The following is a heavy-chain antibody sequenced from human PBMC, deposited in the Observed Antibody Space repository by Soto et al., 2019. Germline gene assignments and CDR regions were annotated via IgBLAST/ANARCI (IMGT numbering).Heavy chain of an antibody. V-gene: IGHV1-3*01. CDR2: INAGNGNT. J-gene: IGHJ3*02. CDR3: ARGSGPLGAFDI. Sequence: QVPLVQSGAEVKKPGASVKVSCKASGYTFTSYAMHWVRQAPGQRLEWMGWINAGNGNTKYSQKFQGRVTITRDTSASTAYMELSSLRSEDTAVYYCARGSGPLGAFDIWGQGTMVTVSS. CDR1: GYTFTSYA. D-gene: IGHD3-10*01.